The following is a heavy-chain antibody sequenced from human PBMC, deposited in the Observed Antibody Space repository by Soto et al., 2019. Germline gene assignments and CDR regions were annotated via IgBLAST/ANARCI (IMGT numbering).Heavy chain of an antibody. Sequence: SGWSLRLSCAASGFTFNSNGMDWVRQTPGKGLEWLAVISYDGTNIYYADSVKGRFTISRDNSKNTLYLHMNNLRPEDTAVYYCAKLKRVAPPSYFDYWGQGTLVTVSS. J-gene: IGHJ4*02. D-gene: IGHD2-15*01. CDR2: ISYDGTNI. V-gene: IGHV3-30*18. CDR1: GFTFNSNG. CDR3: AKLKRVAPPSYFDY.